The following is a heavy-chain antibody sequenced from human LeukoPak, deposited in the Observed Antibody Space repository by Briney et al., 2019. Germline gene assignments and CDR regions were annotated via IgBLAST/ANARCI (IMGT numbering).Heavy chain of an antibody. J-gene: IGHJ4*02. D-gene: IGHD3-22*01. CDR1: GGTFSINA. V-gene: IGHV1-69*04. CDR2: IIPILGIA. Sequence: SVKVSCKASGGTFSINAVSWVRQAPGQGLEWMGRIIPILGIADYAQKFQAKVTITADKSTGTAYMELSSLTSEDTAVDYCAREAGSSGYYFDFWGQGTLVTVSS. CDR3: AREAGSSGYYFDF.